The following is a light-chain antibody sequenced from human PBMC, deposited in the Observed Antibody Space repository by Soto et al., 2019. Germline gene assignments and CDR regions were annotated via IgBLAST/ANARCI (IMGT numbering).Light chain of an antibody. V-gene: IGKV1-5*01. CDR1: QSLSGR. CDR3: QQYNTYSRT. CDR2: DAS. Sequence: DIQMTQSPSTLSASVGDRVTITCRASQSLSGRLAWYQLKPGKAPKLLIYDASSLETGVPSRFSGSGSGTEFSLIVSGLQPDDFATYYCQQYNTYSRTFGQGTKVDIK. J-gene: IGKJ1*01.